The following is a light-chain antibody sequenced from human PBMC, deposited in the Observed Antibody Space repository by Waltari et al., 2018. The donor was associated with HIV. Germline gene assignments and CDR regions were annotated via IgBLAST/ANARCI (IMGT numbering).Light chain of an antibody. CDR2: KAS. V-gene: IGKV1-5*03. J-gene: IGKJ1*01. CDR1: HDVYTW. Sequence: SPATLSASVGDRVTITCRASHDVYTWLAWYQQKPGQVPKIMIYKASTLASGVPSRFSGSGWGTDFTLTIASLQPDDYATYYCLYYGSPSKTFGPGTKVDI. CDR3: LYYGSPSKT.